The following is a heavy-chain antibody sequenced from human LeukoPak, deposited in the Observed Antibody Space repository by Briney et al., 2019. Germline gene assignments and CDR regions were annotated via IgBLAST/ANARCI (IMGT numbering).Heavy chain of an antibody. V-gene: IGHV1-2*02. CDR2: INPNSGGT. CDR1: GYTFTGYY. CDR3: AIHPDSRAGGWDWHFDL. Sequence: GASVKVSCKASGYTFTGYYMHWVRQAPGQGLEWMGWINPNSGGTNYAQNFQGRVTMTRDTSINTAYMELSRLRSDDTAVYYCAIHPDSRAGGWDWHFDLWGRGTLVTVSS. J-gene: IGHJ2*01. D-gene: IGHD3-22*01.